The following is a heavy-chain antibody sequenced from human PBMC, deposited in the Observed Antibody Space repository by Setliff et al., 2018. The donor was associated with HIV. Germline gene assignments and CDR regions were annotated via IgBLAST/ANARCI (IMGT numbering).Heavy chain of an antibody. V-gene: IGHV3-30*02. Sequence: GESLRLSCAVSGLTFSRYGFHGVRQVQGKGLAWVTFMQYDESNKYYGDSVRGRFTISRDHSKNTLYLQMNSLRSEDTAVYFCEKSFNSGPTNWNIDVWGTGTTVTVSS. J-gene: IGHJ6*03. CDR2: MQYDESNK. CDR1: GLTFSRYG. D-gene: IGHD1-20*01. CDR3: EKSFNSGPTNWNIDV.